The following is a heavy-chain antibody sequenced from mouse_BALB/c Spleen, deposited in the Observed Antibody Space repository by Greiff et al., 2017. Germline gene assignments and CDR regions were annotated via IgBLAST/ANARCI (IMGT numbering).Heavy chain of an antibody. V-gene: IGHV14-4*02. CDR3: NAKDYGNLFAY. Sequence: EVMLVESGAELVRSGASVKLSCTASGFNIKDYYMHWVKQRPEQGLEWIGWIDPENGDTEYAPKFQGKATMTADTSSNTAYLQLSSLTSEDTAVYYCNAKDYGNLFAYWGQGTLVTVSA. J-gene: IGHJ3*01. CDR1: GFNIKDYY. CDR2: IDPENGDT. D-gene: IGHD2-1*01.